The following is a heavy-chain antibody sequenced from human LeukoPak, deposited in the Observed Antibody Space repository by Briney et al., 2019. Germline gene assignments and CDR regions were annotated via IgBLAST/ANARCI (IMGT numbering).Heavy chain of an antibody. CDR3: ARAVGATTGSGY. CDR1: GDSISSYY. J-gene: IGHJ4*02. D-gene: IGHD1-26*01. CDR2: IYYSGST. V-gene: IGHV4-59*08. Sequence: SETLSLTCTVTGDSISSYYWSWIRQPPGKGLEWIGYIYYSGSTNYNPSLKSRLTISVDTSKSQFSLKLTSVTAADTAVYYCARAVGATTGSGYWGQGTLVTVSS.